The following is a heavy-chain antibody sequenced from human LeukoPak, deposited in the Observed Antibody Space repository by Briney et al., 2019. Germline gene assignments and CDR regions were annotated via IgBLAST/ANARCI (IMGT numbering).Heavy chain of an antibody. D-gene: IGHD3-10*01. CDR2: INPSGGST. V-gene: IGHV1-46*01. CDR1: GYTFTSYY. CDR3: ARDLRRYYGSGFGYYYGMDV. J-gene: IGHJ6*02. Sequence: GASVKVSCKASGYTFTSYYMHWVRQAPGQGLEWMGIINPSGGSTSYAQKFQGRVTMTRDTSTSTVYMELSSLRSEDTAVYYCARDLRRYYGSGFGYYYGMDVWGQGTTVTVSS.